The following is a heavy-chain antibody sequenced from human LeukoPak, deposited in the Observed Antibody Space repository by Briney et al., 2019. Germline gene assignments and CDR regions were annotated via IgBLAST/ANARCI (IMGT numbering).Heavy chain of an antibody. Sequence: SETLSLTCTVSGGSISSYYWSWIRQPPGKGLEWIGCLYNTGSTNYSPSLKRRVTISVDTSKNQFSLKLSSVTAADTAVYYCARAPYGAGSKPYYFDYWGQGTLVTVSS. J-gene: IGHJ4*02. D-gene: IGHD3-10*01. V-gene: IGHV4-59*01. CDR3: ARAPYGAGSKPYYFDY. CDR2: LYNTGST. CDR1: GGSISSYY.